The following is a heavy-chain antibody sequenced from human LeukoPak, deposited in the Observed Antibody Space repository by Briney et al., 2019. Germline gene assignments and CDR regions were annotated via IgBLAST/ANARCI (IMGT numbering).Heavy chain of an antibody. CDR1: GGSFSGYY. Sequence: TSETLSLTCAVYGGSFSGYYWSWIRQPPGKGLEWIGEINHSGSTNYNPSLKSRVTISVDTSKNQFSLKLSSVTAADTAVYYCARGRFLEWLPNLYYYYGMDVWGQGTTVTVSS. CDR2: INHSGST. D-gene: IGHD3-3*01. J-gene: IGHJ6*02. CDR3: ARGRFLEWLPNLYYYYGMDV. V-gene: IGHV4-34*01.